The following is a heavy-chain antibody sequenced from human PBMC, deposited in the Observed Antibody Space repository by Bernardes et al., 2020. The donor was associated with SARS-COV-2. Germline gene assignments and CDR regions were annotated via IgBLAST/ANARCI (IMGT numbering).Heavy chain of an antibody. CDR2: ISGSGGST. Sequence: GGSLRLSCAASGFSFSRNAMTWVRQAPGRGLEWLSGISGSGGSTYYADSVKDRFTISRNNSKDTLYLEMNSLKAEDTAIYYCAKCIQGSYAMDVWGQGTTVTVS. J-gene: IGHJ6*02. CDR3: AKCIQGSYAMDV. V-gene: IGHV3-23*01. D-gene: IGHD5-18*01. CDR1: GFSFSRNA.